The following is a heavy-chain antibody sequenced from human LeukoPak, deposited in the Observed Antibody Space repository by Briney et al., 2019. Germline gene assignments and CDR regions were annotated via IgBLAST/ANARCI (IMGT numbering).Heavy chain of an antibody. J-gene: IGHJ4*02. D-gene: IGHD4-11*01. CDR3: ARGKPDYSNPPDFDY. Sequence: SETLSLTCAVSGYSISSGYYRGWIRQPPGKGLEWIGSIYHSGSTYYNPSHKSRVTVSVDTSKNQFSLKLSSVTAADTAVYYCARGKPDYSNPPDFDYWGQGTLVTVSS. CDR1: GYSISSGYY. CDR2: IYHSGST. V-gene: IGHV4-38-2*01.